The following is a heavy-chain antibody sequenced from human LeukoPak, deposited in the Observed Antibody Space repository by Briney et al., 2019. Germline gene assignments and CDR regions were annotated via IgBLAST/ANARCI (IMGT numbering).Heavy chain of an antibody. D-gene: IGHD6-19*01. CDR2: IKPGSGAT. V-gene: IGHV1-2*02. CDR3: ARDSGSRGKGY. Sequence: GASVKVSCKASGYTFTDYSIHWVRRAPGQGLEWMGWIKPGSGATSYAQKFQGRVTLTRDTSISTGYMDLSRLTSDDTAVYYCARDSGSRGKGYWGQGTLVTVSS. CDR1: GYTFTDYS. J-gene: IGHJ4*02.